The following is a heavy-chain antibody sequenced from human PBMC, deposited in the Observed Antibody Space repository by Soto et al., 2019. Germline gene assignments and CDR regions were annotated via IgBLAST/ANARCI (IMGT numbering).Heavy chain of an antibody. D-gene: IGHD3-22*01. J-gene: IGHJ6*02. V-gene: IGHV3-30-3*01. CDR1: GFTFSSYA. Sequence: GGSLRLSCAASGFTFSSYAMHWVRQAPGKGLEWVAVISYDGSNKYYADSVKSRFTISRDNSKNTLYLQMNSLRAEDTAVYYCARDRGYYDSSGYYPPSTYGMDVWGQGTTVTVSS. CDR2: ISYDGSNK. CDR3: ARDRGYYDSSGYYPPSTYGMDV.